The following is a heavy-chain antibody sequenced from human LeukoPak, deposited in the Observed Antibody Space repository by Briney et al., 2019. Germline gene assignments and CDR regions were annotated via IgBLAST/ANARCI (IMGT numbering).Heavy chain of an antibody. D-gene: IGHD2-21*01. V-gene: IGHV3-23*01. J-gene: IGHJ3*02. CDR3: AKGVVAFDI. CDR1: GFPFSSYA. Sequence: GSLSLSCAASGFPFSSYAMSWVRQAPGKGLEWVSAISGSGGSTYYADSVKGRFTISRDNSKNALYLQMNSLRAEDTAVYYCAKGVVAFDIWGQGTMVTVSS. CDR2: ISGSGGST.